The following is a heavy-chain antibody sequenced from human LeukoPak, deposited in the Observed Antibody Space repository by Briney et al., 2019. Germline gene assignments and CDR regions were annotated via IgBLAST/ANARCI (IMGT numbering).Heavy chain of an antibody. J-gene: IGHJ3*02. CDR3: AGVYYYGSGSYPDAFDI. V-gene: IGHV4-4*07. CDR2: IYTSGST. CDR1: GGSISTYY. D-gene: IGHD3-10*01. Sequence: PSETLSLTCTVSGGSISTYYWTWIRQPAGKGLEWIGRIYTSGSTNYNPSLKSRVTISVDTSKNQFSLKLSSVTAADTAVYYCAGVYYYGSGSYPDAFDIWGQGTMVTVSS.